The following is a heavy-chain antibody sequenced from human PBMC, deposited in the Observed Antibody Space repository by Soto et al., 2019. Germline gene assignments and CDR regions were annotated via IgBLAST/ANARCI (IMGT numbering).Heavy chain of an antibody. CDR2: ISWDGGTI. D-gene: IGHD3-22*01. Sequence: PGGSLRLSCGVSGFTFDDYTMHWVRQAPGKGLEWVSLISWDGGTIHYADSVKGRFTISRDNAKNSLYLQMNSLRAEDTAVYYCARDDYPYYDDSSGYHFDYWGQGALVTVSS. CDR1: GFTFDDYT. V-gene: IGHV3-43*01. J-gene: IGHJ4*02. CDR3: ARDDYPYYDDSSGYHFDY.